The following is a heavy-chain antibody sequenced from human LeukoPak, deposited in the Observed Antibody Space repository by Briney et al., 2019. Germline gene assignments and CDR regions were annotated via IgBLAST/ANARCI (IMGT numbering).Heavy chain of an antibody. CDR1: GGSISSSSYY. D-gene: IGHD4-17*01. Sequence: PSETLSLTCTVSGGSISSSSYYWGWIRQPPGKGLEWIGSIYYSGSTYYNPSLKSRVTISVDTSKNQFSLKLSSVTAADTAVYYCASHLRSQLRNAFDIWGQGTMVTVSS. CDR2: IYYSGST. V-gene: IGHV4-39*01. CDR3: ASHLRSQLRNAFDI. J-gene: IGHJ3*02.